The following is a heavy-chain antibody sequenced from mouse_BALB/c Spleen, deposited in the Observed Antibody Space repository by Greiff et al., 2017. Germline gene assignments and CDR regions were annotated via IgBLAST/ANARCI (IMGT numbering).Heavy chain of an antibody. V-gene: IGHV1-69*02. CDR3: ARNRNYYGSSYDYAMDY. CDR1: GYTFTSYW. CDR2: IDPSDSYT. D-gene: IGHD1-1*01. J-gene: IGHJ4*01. Sequence: QVQLQQPGAELVKPGASVKLSCKASGYTFTSYWMHWAKQRPGQGLEWIGEIDPSDSYTNYNQKFKGKATLTVDKSSSTAYMQLSSLTSEDSAVYYCARNRNYYGSSYDYAMDYWGQGTSVTVSS.